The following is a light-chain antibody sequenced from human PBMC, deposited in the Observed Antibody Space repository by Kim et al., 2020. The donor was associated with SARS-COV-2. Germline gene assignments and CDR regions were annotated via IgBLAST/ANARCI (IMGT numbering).Light chain of an antibody. V-gene: IGKV1-33*01. J-gene: IGKJ2*01. CDR2: DAS. CDR1: QDIINY. Sequence: DIQMTQSPSSLSASVGDRVTITCQASQDIINYLNCYQQKPGKAPKLLIYDASNLETGVPSGFSGSGSGTDFTFTISSLQPEDIATYYCLHYDNLLPTFGQGTKLEI. CDR3: LHYDNLLPT.